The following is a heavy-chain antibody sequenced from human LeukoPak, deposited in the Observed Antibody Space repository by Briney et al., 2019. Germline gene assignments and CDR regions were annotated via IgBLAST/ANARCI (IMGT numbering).Heavy chain of an antibody. V-gene: IGHV3-23*01. CDR1: GFTFSSYE. CDR2: ISGSGGST. D-gene: IGHD6-19*01. CDR3: AKTTAGYSSGRYPGWPVDY. Sequence: GRSLRLSCAASGFTFSSYEMNWVRQAPGKGLEWVSGISGSGGSTYYADSVKGRFTISRDNSKNTVYLQMNSLRAEDTAVYYCAKTTAGYSSGRYPGWPVDYWGQGTLVTVSS. J-gene: IGHJ4*02.